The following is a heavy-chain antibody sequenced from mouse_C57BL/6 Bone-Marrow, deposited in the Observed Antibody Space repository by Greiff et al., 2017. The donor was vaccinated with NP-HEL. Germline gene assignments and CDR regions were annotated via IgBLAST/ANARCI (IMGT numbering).Heavy chain of an antibody. Sequence: QVQLQQPGAGLVKPGASVKLSCKASGYTFTSYWMHWVKQRPGQGLEWVGMIHPNSGSTNYNEKFKSKATLTVDKSSSTAYMQLSSLTSEDSAVYYCARRITTVVATRDYWGQGTTLTVSS. J-gene: IGHJ2*01. V-gene: IGHV1-64*01. D-gene: IGHD1-1*01. CDR1: GYTFTSYW. CDR3: ARRITTVVATRDY. CDR2: IHPNSGST.